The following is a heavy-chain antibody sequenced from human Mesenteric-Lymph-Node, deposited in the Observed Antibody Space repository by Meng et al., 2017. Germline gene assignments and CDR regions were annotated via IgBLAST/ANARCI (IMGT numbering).Heavy chain of an antibody. J-gene: IGHJ4*02. CDR3: AGDGDLGCFDY. V-gene: IGHV3-23*01. CDR2: ISGSGGST. CDR1: GFTCSSYA. D-gene: IGHD4-17*01. Sequence: ESPKISCAASGFTCSSYAMSWVRQAPGNGLEWGAAISGSGGSTYYADSVKGRFTISRDKSKNTLYLQMNSLRAADTPVYYCAGDGDLGCFDYWGQGTLVTVSS.